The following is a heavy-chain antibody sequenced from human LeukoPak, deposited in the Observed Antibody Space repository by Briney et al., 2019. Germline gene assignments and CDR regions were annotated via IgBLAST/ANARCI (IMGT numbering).Heavy chain of an antibody. J-gene: IGHJ4*02. CDR3: ARTRGSVGYFDY. V-gene: IGHV4-39*01. CDR2: IYYSGST. CDR1: GGSISSSSYY. Sequence: SETLSLTCTVSGGSISSSSYYWGWIRQPPGKGLEWIGSIYYSGSTYYNPSLKSRVTISVDTSKNEFSLKLSSVTAADTAVYYCARTRGSVGYFDYWGQGILVTVSS. D-gene: IGHD3-10*01.